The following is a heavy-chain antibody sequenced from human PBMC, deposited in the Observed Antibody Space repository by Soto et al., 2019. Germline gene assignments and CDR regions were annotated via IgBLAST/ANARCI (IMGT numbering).Heavy chain of an antibody. Sequence: SVKVSCKASGGTFSSYAISWVRQAPGQGLEWMGGIIPIFGTANYAQKFQGRVTITADESTSTAYMELSSLRSEDTAVYYCARRDYYGSGSYYIFDDWGQGTLVTVSS. CDR3: ARRDYYGSGSYYIFDD. D-gene: IGHD3-10*01. CDR2: IIPIFGTA. V-gene: IGHV1-69*13. J-gene: IGHJ4*02. CDR1: GGTFSSYA.